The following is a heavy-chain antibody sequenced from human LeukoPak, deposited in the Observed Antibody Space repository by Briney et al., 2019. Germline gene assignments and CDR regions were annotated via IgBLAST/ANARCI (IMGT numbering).Heavy chain of an antibody. Sequence: YPSETLSLTCAVYGGSFSGYYWSWIRQPPGKGLEWIGEINHSGSTNYNPSLKSRVTISVDASKNQFSLKLSSVTAADTAVYYCARALEIAALYYWGQGTLVTVSS. CDR3: ARALEIAALYY. CDR2: INHSGST. J-gene: IGHJ4*02. CDR1: GGSFSGYY. D-gene: IGHD6-13*01. V-gene: IGHV4-34*01.